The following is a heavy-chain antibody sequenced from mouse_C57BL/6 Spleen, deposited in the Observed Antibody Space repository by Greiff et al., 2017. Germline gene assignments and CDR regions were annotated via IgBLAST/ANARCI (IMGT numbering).Heavy chain of an antibody. CDR3: ARYINYGSSYAMDY. Sequence: EVKLMESGGGLVQPGGSPSLSCAASGFTFTDYYMSWVRQPPGKALEWLGFIRNKANGYTTEYSASVKGRFTISRDNSQSILYLQMNALRAEDSATYYCARYINYGSSYAMDYWGQGTSVTVSS. D-gene: IGHD1-1*01. CDR1: GFTFTDYY. V-gene: IGHV7-3*01. CDR2: IRNKANGYTT. J-gene: IGHJ4*01.